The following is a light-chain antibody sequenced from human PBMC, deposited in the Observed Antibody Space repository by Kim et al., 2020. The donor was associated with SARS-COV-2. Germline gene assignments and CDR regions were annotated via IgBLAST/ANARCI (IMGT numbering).Light chain of an antibody. CDR1: QDIKHY. J-gene: IGKJ2*01. V-gene: IGKV1-16*01. CDR2: GAS. CDR3: QHYSAYPRT. Sequence: SAAVGDRVTITCRASQDIKHYLAWFQHRPGKPPRSLIYGASNLESGVPSRFSGTRSGTDFTLTIYSVQPEDSATYYCQHYSAYPRTFGRGTKLEI.